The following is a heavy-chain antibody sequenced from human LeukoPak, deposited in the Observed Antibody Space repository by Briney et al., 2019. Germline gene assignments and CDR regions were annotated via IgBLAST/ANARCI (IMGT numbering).Heavy chain of an antibody. J-gene: IGHJ5*02. CDR1: GGSISSSSYY. CDR3: ARDFDSSSWYNWFDP. D-gene: IGHD6-13*01. CDR2: MYYSEST. Sequence: PSETLSLTCTVSGGSISSSSYYWGWIRQPPGKGLEWIGSMYYSESTYYNPSLKSRVTISVDTSKNQFSLKLSSVTAADTAVYYCARDFDSSSWYNWFDPWGQGTLVTVSS. V-gene: IGHV4-39*07.